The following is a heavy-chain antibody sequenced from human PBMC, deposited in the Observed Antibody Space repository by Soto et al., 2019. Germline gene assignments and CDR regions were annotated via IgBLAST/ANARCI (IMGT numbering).Heavy chain of an antibody. CDR2: ISYDGSDK. CDR3: SKLRFTFYYDSSGYYSDAFDI. Sequence: PGGSLRLSCAASGFTFSSYGMHWVRQAPGKGLEWVAVISYDGSDKYYGDSVKGRFTVSRDNAENTLYLQMNSLRVEDTAVYYCSKLRFTFYYDSSGYYSDAFDIWGQGTMVTVSS. CDR1: GFTFSSYG. D-gene: IGHD3-22*01. V-gene: IGHV3-30*18. J-gene: IGHJ3*02.